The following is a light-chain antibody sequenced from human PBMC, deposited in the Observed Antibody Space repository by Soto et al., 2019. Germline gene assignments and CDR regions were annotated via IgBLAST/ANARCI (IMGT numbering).Light chain of an antibody. V-gene: IGKV3-20*01. CDR3: QQYSSSPTWT. CDR2: GAS. Sequence: EIVLTQSPGTVSLSPGERATLSCRASQSVSSSYLGWYQQKPGQAPRLLIYGASSRAAGIPDRFSGSGSGTDFTLTISRLEPEDFAMYYCQQYSSSPTWTFGQGTKVEIK. J-gene: IGKJ1*01. CDR1: QSVSSSY.